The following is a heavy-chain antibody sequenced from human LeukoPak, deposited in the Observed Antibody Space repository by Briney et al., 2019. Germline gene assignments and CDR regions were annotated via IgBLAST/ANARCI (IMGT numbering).Heavy chain of an antibody. CDR2: IYHSGST. J-gene: IGHJ5*02. Sequence: SETLSLTCTVSGGSINTPNYYWGWIRQPPGKGLEWIGEIYHSGSTNYNPSLKSRVTISVDKSKNQFSLKLSSVTAADTAVYYCASTYCSGGSCDPWGQGTLVTVSS. CDR1: GGSINTPNYY. D-gene: IGHD2-15*01. CDR3: ASTYCSGGSCDP. V-gene: IGHV4-39*07.